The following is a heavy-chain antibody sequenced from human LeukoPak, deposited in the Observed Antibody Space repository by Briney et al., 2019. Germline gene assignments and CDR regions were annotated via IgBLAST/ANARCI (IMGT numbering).Heavy chain of an antibody. CDR2: TYHRSQWYN. Sequence: PSQTLSLTCAISGDSVSSNSAAWNWIRQSPSRGLEWLGRTYHRSQWYNDFAVSVRGRISINPDTSKNQFSLQLNSVTPEDTAVYYCARDSWDRGRGFDYWGQGTLVTVSS. D-gene: IGHD1-26*01. V-gene: IGHV6-1*01. CDR1: GDSVSSNSAA. CDR3: ARDSWDRGRGFDY. J-gene: IGHJ4*02.